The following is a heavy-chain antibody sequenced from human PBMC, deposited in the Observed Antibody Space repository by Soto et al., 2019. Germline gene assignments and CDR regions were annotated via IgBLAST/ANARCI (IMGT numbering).Heavy chain of an antibody. Sequence: ASVKVSCKTSGYTFTNFGLSWVRQAPGQGLEWMGWISAYNGNTNYAQNFQGRVTMTTDTSTSTAYMELRSLRSDDTAVYYCARDLSPYGDYVGFDYWGQGTLVTVSS. D-gene: IGHD4-17*01. CDR3: ARDLSPYGDYVGFDY. CDR1: GYTFTNFG. V-gene: IGHV1-18*01. J-gene: IGHJ4*02. CDR2: ISAYNGNT.